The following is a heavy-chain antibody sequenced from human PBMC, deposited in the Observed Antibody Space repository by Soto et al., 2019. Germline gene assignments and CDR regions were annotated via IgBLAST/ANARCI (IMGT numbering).Heavy chain of an antibody. CDR3: ARAPYYYDSSGYSCYFDY. D-gene: IGHD3-22*01. V-gene: IGHV4-61*01. CDR1: GGSVSSGSYY. CDR2: IYYSGST. J-gene: IGHJ4*02. Sequence: SETLSLTCTVSGGSVSSGSYYWSWIRQPPGKGLEWIGYIYYSGSTNYNPSLKSRVTISVDTSKNQFSLKLSSVTAADTAVYYCARAPYYYDSSGYSCYFDYWGQGTLVTVS.